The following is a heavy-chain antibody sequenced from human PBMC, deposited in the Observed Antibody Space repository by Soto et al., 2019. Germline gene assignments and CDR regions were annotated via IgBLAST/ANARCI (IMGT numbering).Heavy chain of an antibody. CDR2: INYSGPT. D-gene: IGHD2-2*01. J-gene: IGHJ4*02. V-gene: IGHV4-39*01. CDR3: ARVDIAVVPSTTFDY. Sequence: QLQLQESGPGLVKPSETLALTCTVSGGSISSISYYWGWIRMPPGKGLGWIGSINYSGPTFYNPSLKSRVTMSVYTSKNQFSLRLSSVTAAETAVYYCARVDIAVVPSTTFDYWGQGTLVTVSS. CDR1: GGSISSISYY.